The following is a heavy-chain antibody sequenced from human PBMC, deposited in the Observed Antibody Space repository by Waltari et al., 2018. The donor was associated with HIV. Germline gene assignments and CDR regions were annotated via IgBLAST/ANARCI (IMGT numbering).Heavy chain of an antibody. CDR3: ARLEGLRGGDLIDS. CDR2: IYSSGSA. J-gene: IGHJ4*02. CDR1: GDSMTSYY. V-gene: IGHV4-59*08. D-gene: IGHD2-21*02. Sequence: QVQLQESGPGLLKPSETLSLTCSVSGDSMTSYYWAWIRQPPGKGLGWFGYIYSSGSASYSPSLQSRLTISVDTSKNQFSLKLSSVTAADTAVYYCARLEGLRGGDLIDSWGQGTLVTVSS.